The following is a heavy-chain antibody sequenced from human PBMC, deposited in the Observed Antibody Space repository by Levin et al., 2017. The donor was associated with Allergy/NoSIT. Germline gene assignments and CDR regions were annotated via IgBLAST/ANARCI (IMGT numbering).Heavy chain of an antibody. Sequence: GGSLRLSCAASGFTFSSYAMHWVRQAPGKGLEWVAVISYDGSNKYYADSVKGRFTISRDNSKNTLYLQMNSLRAEDTAVYYCARGTGSSWYVFPDYWGQGTLVTVSS. D-gene: IGHD6-13*01. CDR2: ISYDGSNK. J-gene: IGHJ4*02. CDR3: ARGTGSSWYVFPDY. CDR1: GFTFSSYA. V-gene: IGHV3-30-3*01.